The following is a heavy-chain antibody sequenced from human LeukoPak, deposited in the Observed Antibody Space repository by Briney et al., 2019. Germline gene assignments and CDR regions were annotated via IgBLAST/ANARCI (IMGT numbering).Heavy chain of an antibody. D-gene: IGHD1-26*01. CDR3: AHIGGANGGRDEGDY. Sequence: GGSLRLSCAASGFTFSDYYMSWIRQAPGKGLEWVSYISSSGSTYYADSVKGRFTISRDNSKNTLYLQMNSLRAEDTAVYYCAHIGGANGGRDEGDYWGQGTLVTVSS. CDR1: GFTFSDYY. J-gene: IGHJ4*02. V-gene: IGHV3-11*01. CDR2: ISSSGST.